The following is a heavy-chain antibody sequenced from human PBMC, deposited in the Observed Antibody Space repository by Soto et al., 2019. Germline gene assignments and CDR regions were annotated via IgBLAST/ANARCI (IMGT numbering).Heavy chain of an antibody. J-gene: IGHJ6*02. CDR1: GGSISNYY. CDR3: ARVKRYSDYDARYYYYYGMDV. D-gene: IGHD5-12*01. Sequence: PSETLSLTCTVSGGSISNYYWSWIRQPPGKGLECIGYIYCNGSTNYNPSVKSRVTISLDTSRKQFSLKLSSVTAADTAVYYCARVKRYSDYDARYYYYYGMDVWGQGPTVTVSS. V-gene: IGHV4-59*01. CDR2: IYCNGST.